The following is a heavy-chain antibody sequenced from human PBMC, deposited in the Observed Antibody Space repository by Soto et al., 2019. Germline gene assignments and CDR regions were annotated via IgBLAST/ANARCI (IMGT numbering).Heavy chain of an antibody. V-gene: IGHV4-39*01. J-gene: IGHJ5*02. CDR2: IYYSGST. CDR1: GGSISSSSYY. D-gene: IGHD2-21*02. CDR3: ARHLAYCGGDCYNWFDP. Sequence: QLQLQESGPGLVKPSETLSLTCTVSGGSISSSSYYWGWIRQPPGKGLEWIGSIYYSGSTYYNPSLKSRVTMSVDTSKNQFSLKLSSVTAADTAVYYCARHLAYCGGDCYNWFDPWGQGNLVTVSS.